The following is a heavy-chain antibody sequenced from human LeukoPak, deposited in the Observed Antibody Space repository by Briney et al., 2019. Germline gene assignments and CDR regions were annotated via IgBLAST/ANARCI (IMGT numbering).Heavy chain of an antibody. Sequence: SETLSLTCTVSGGSVSSGSYYWSWIRQPPGKGLEWIGYIYYSGSTNYNPSLKSRVTISIDTSKNQFSLKVNSVSAADTAVYYCARDRRAVAGFDFDYWGQGTLVTVSS. CDR3: ARDRRAVAGFDFDY. CDR1: GGSVSSGSYY. J-gene: IGHJ4*02. V-gene: IGHV4-61*01. CDR2: IYYSGST. D-gene: IGHD6-19*01.